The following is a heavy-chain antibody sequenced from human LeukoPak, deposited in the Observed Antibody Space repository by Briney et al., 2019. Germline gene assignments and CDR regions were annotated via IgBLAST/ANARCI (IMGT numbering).Heavy chain of an antibody. CDR3: PKDTPTAGRYDAFDI. D-gene: IGHD2-8*02. CDR2: ISGRGGST. Sequence: GGTLRLSCAASGFTFSSYAMSWVRQAPGRGREGGGAISGRGGSTYYADSVKGRFTSSRDNSKNTLYLQMNSLRAEDTAVYYCPKDTPTAGRYDAFDIWGQGTMVTVSS. CDR1: GFTFSSYA. J-gene: IGHJ3*02. V-gene: IGHV3-23*01.